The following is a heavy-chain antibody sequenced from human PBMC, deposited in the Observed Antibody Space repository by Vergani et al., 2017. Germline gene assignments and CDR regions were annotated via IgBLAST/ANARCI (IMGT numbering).Heavy chain of an antibody. V-gene: IGHV3-48*04. J-gene: IGHJ6*03. Sequence: EVQLLESGGGLVQPGGSLRLSCAASGFTFSSYAMSWVRQAPGKGLEWVSHISDSGTSINYADSVKSRFTVSRDNAKKSLYLQMTSLRVEDTAVYYCARGNWNDGFNSYYYMDVWGKGTTVTVSS. CDR2: ISDSGTSI. CDR1: GFTFSSYA. CDR3: ARGNWNDGFNSYYYMDV. D-gene: IGHD1-1*01.